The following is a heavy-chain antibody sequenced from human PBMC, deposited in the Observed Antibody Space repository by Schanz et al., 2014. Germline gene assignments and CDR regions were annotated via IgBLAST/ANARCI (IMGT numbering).Heavy chain of an antibody. D-gene: IGHD2-15*01. Sequence: EVQLLESGGGLVQPGGSLRLSCAASGFTFSSYWMHWVRQVPGKGLVWVSRIKSDGSSTSYADSVKGRFTISRDNSKNTLYLQMNSLRAEATAVYYCAKTPREYCNYDNCPNWFDSWGQGTLVTASS. J-gene: IGHJ5*01. CDR3: AKTPREYCNYDNCPNWFDS. CDR2: IKSDGSST. V-gene: IGHV3-74*02. CDR1: GFTFSSYW.